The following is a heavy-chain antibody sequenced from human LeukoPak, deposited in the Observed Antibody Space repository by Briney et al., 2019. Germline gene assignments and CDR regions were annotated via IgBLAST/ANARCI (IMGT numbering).Heavy chain of an antibody. D-gene: IGHD2-21*02. CDR3: ARLVVTAPQYHYYMDV. CDR1: GGSFNGYY. CDR2: INHIGTT. V-gene: IGHV4-34*01. Sequence: SETLSLTCNVSGGSFNGYYWTWIRQPPGKGLEWIAEINHIGTTNHNPSLKSRVTVSTDTSKNQFFLRLTSVTAADTALYHCARLVVTAPQYHYYMDVWAKGPRSPSP. J-gene: IGHJ6*03.